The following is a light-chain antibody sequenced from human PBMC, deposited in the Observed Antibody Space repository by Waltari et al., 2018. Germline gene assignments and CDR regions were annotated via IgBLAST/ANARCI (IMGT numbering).Light chain of an antibody. Sequence: EIVLTQSPGTLSLSPGDRATLSCMADQSLEVAYVAWYQHKSGQAPRLLVYGAYYRAAAIPERFSGSGSGTDFTLTINRLEPDDFAVYYCQQYHTPPATFGQGTKLEIK. V-gene: IGKV3-20*01. J-gene: IGKJ2*01. CDR3: QQYHTPPAT. CDR2: GAY. CDR1: QSLEVAY.